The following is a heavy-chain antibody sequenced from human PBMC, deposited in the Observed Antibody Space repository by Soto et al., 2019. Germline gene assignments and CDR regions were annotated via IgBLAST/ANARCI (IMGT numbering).Heavy chain of an antibody. D-gene: IGHD4-17*01. J-gene: IGHJ4*02. CDR3: ARPQTTVTSYDY. CDR2: IYHSGST. CDR1: GGSISSGGYS. Sequence: QLQLQESGSGLVKPSQTLSLTCAVSGGSISSGGYSWSWIRQPPGKGLEWIGYIYHSGSTYYNPSLKSRVTITVNRSKNHFPLKLSSVTAADTAGYYWARPQTTVTSYDYWGQGTLVTVSP. V-gene: IGHV4-30-2*01.